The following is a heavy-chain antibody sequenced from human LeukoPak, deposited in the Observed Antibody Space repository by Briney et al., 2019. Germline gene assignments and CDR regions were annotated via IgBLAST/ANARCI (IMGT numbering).Heavy chain of an antibody. V-gene: IGHV3-30-3*01. J-gene: IGHJ4*02. CDR3: ARSNSGFDY. D-gene: IGHD6-19*01. CDR1: GFTFSSYA. Sequence: GGSLRLSCPASGFTFSSYAMHWVRQAPGKGLEWVAVISYDGSNKYYADSVKGRFTISRDNSKNTLYLQMNSLRAEDTAVYYCARSNSGFDYWGQGTLVTVSS. CDR2: ISYDGSNK.